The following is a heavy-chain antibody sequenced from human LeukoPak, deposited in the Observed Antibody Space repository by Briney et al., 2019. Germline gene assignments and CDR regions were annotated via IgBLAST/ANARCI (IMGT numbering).Heavy chain of an antibody. CDR2: IRHDGSNK. CDR3: AKDALNYDSSGYCDY. D-gene: IGHD3-22*01. Sequence: GGSLRLSCAASGFTFGSYGMHWVRQAPGKGLEWVTFIRHDGSNKYYADSVKGRFTISRDNSKNTLYLQMNSLRAEDTAVYYCAKDALNYDSSGYCDYWGQGTLVTVSS. CDR1: GFTFGSYG. J-gene: IGHJ4*02. V-gene: IGHV3-30*02.